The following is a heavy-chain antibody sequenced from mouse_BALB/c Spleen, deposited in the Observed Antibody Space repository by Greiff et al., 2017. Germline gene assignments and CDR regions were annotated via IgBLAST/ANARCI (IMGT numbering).Heavy chain of an antibody. CDR3: ARRELLDY. CDR2: ISYSGST. Sequence: EVQLVESGPGLVKPSQSLSLTCTVTGYSITSDYAWNWLRQFPGNKLEWMGYISYSGSTSYNPSLKSRISITRDTSKNQFFLQLNSVTTEDTATYYCARRELLDYWGQGTSVTVSS. CDR1: GYSITSDYA. V-gene: IGHV3-2*02. J-gene: IGHJ4*01. D-gene: IGHD2-1*01.